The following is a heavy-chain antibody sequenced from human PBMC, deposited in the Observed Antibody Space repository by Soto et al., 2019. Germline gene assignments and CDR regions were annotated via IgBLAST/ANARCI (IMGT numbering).Heavy chain of an antibody. J-gene: IGHJ6*02. D-gene: IGHD4-17*01. CDR3: ARDTLPTDFGLGWDV. CDR2: ISNSGTTI. CDR1: KFIFSDYY. Sequence: GGSLRLSCAASKFIFSDYYMSWIRQAPGKGLEWVSYISNSGTTIYYADSVKGQFTISRDNAKKSLYLQMNSLRAEDTAVYYCARDTLPTDFGLGWDVWGQGTTVTVS. V-gene: IGHV3-11*01.